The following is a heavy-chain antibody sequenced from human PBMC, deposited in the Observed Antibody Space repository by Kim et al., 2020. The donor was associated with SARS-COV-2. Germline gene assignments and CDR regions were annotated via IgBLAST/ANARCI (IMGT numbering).Heavy chain of an antibody. V-gene: IGHV1-69*04. CDR3: ARAYYYDSSGYFLGY. Sequence: QKFQGRVTITADKSTSTAYMELSSLRSEDTAVYYCARAYYYDSSGYFLGYWGQGTLVTVSS. D-gene: IGHD3-22*01. J-gene: IGHJ4*02.